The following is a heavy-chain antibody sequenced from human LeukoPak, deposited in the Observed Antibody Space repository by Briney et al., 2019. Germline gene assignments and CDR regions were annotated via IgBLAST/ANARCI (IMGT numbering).Heavy chain of an antibody. CDR2: IYHSGST. D-gene: IGHD3-9*01. J-gene: IGHJ4*02. V-gene: IGHV4-30-2*01. CDR1: GGSISSGGYY. CDR3: ARGAPQPRLRYFDWRRPLDY. Sequence: SETLSLTCTVSGGSISSGGYYWSWIRQPPGKGLEWIGYIYHSGSTYYNPSLKSRVTISVDRSKNQFSLKLSSVTAAGTAVYYCARGAPQPRLRYFDWRRPLDYWGQGTLVTVSS.